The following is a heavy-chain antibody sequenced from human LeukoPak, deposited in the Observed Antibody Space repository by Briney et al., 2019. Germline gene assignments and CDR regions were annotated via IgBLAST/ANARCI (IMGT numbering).Heavy chain of an antibody. V-gene: IGHV4-30-4*01. CDR3: ARDIAGTTAGGDYYGIDV. Sequence: SETLSLTCTVSGGSISSRDYCWNWIRQPPGKGLEWIGSIYHNGNTFYKASLKSRASISLDTSKHQFSLKLTSVTAADTAVYYCARDIAGTTAGGDYYGIDVWGQGTTVTVSS. D-gene: IGHD1-7*01. J-gene: IGHJ6*02. CDR1: GGSISSRDYC. CDR2: IYHNGNT.